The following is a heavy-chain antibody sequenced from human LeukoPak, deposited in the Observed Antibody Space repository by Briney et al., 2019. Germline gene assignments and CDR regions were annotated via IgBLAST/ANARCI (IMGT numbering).Heavy chain of an antibody. CDR1: GLTFSSYS. Sequence: PGGSLRLSCAASGLTFSSYSMNWVRQAPGKGLEWVSYISSSSSTIYYADSVKGRFTISRDNAKNSLYLQMNSLRAEDTAVYYCARDSLDYHFWSGYYNYYYYYMDVWGKGTTVTVSS. CDR3: ARDSLDYHFWSGYYNYYYYYMDV. V-gene: IGHV3-48*01. CDR2: ISSSSSTI. D-gene: IGHD3-3*01. J-gene: IGHJ6*03.